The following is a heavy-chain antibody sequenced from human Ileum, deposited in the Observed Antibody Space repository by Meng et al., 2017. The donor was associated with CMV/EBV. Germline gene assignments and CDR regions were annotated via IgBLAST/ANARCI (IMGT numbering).Heavy chain of an antibody. D-gene: IGHD3-3*01. Sequence: QGPLPGAGPVWVQPSETLSLTCSVSGGSMSGYYWGLIRQPAGKGLEWIGRIYVSVSTDYNPSLKSRATMSVDTSKKQFSLRLTSVTAADTAVYFCAREVDVDGAVPQKGGYYYDYWGQGILVTVSS. CDR1: GGSMSGYY. CDR3: AREVDVDGAVPQKGGYYYDY. V-gene: IGHV4-4*07. CDR2: IYVSVST. J-gene: IGHJ4*02.